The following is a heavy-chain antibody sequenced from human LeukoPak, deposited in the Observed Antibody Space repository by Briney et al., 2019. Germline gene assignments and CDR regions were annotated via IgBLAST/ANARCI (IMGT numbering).Heavy chain of an antibody. CDR2: IYTSGST. V-gene: IGHV4-4*07. J-gene: IGHJ5*02. CDR1: GGSISSYY. D-gene: IGHD3-10*01. CDR3: ARGAYGSPSQNWFDP. Sequence: SETLSLTCTVSGGSISSYYWSWIRQPAGKGLEWIGRIYTSGSTDYNPSLKSRVTMSVDTSKNQFSLKLSSVTAADTAVYYCARGAYGSPSQNWFDPWGLGTLVTVSS.